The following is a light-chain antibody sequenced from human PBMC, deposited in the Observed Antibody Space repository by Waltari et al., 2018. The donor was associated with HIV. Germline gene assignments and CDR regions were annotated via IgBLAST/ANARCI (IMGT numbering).Light chain of an antibody. CDR1: SGHRSYA. J-gene: IGLJ3*02. Sequence: QLVLTQSPSASASLGASVKLTCTLSSGHRSYAIAWHQQQPEKGPHYLMKVTSDGSHRKGDGIPDRFSGSSPGAERYLTISSLQSEDEAAYYCQTWGTGIRVFGGGTKLTVL. V-gene: IGLV4-69*01. CDR2: VTSDGSH. CDR3: QTWGTGIRV.